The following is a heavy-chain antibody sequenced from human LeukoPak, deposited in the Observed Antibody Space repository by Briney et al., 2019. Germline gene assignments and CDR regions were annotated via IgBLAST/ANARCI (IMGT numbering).Heavy chain of an antibody. Sequence: PSETLSLTCSVSGGYISTSNYYWGWIRQPPGKGLEWIETIYYSGRTYYNPSLQSRVTISLDTSQNQLSLQVRSVTVVDTAVYYCARFFYYDASLPPYWGQGTLVTVSS. CDR1: GGYISTSNYY. D-gene: IGHD3-16*01. CDR3: ARFFYYDASLPPY. J-gene: IGHJ4*02. V-gene: IGHV4-39*01. CDR2: IYYSGRT.